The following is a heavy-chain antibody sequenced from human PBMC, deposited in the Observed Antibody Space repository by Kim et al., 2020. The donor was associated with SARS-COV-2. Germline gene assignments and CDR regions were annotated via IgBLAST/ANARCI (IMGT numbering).Heavy chain of an antibody. D-gene: IGHD5-18*01. CDR3: ARDAYSYGQGGRDDY. J-gene: IGHJ4*02. V-gene: IGHV3-48*02. CDR2: ISSSSSTI. CDR1: GFTFSSYS. Sequence: GGSLRLSCAASGFTFSSYSMNWVRQAPGKGLEWVSYISSSSSTIYYADSVKGRFTISRDNAKNSLYLQMNSLRDEDTAVYYCARDAYSYGQGGRDDYWGQGTLGTVSS.